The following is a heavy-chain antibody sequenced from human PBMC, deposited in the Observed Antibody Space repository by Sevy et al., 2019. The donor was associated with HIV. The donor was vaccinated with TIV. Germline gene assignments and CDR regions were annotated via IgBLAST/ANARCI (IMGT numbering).Heavy chain of an antibody. CDR1: GFTFSSYA. Sequence: GGSLRLSCAASGFTFSSYAMHWVRQAPGKGLEWVAVISYDGSNKYYADSVKGRFTISRDNSKNTLYLQMNSLRAEDTAVYYCAREGYIVLVPAATRSFDYWGQGTLVTVSS. J-gene: IGHJ4*02. V-gene: IGHV3-30-3*01. CDR2: ISYDGSNK. D-gene: IGHD2-2*01. CDR3: AREGYIVLVPAATRSFDY.